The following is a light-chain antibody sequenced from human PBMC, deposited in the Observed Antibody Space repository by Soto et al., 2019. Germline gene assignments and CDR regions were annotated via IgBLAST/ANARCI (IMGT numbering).Light chain of an antibody. CDR1: QSVGRN. CDR3: QHYYVSPLT. V-gene: IGKV3-15*01. CDR2: SAS. Sequence: EIVLTQSTGTLSVSPGDRATLSCRASQSVGRNLAWYQQKPGQAPRLVIYSASTRATGIPGRFSGGGSGTALTRTIISLQSEGSAVYYCQHYYVSPLTFGPGTKGDIK. J-gene: IGKJ3*01.